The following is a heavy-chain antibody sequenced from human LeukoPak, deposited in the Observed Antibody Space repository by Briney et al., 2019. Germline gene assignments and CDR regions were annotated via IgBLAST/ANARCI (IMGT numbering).Heavy chain of an antibody. D-gene: IGHD5-18*01. V-gene: IGHV3-7*01. J-gene: IGHJ4*02. Sequence: GGSLRLSCAASGFSFSSYWMGWVRQAPGKGLEWVANIMQDGSEKYYVDSVKGRFTISRDNAKNSLYLQMNSLRAEDTAVYYCARADTTMVDPYIDYWGQGTLVTVSS. CDR2: IMQDGSEK. CDR3: ARADTTMVDPYIDY. CDR1: GFSFSSYW.